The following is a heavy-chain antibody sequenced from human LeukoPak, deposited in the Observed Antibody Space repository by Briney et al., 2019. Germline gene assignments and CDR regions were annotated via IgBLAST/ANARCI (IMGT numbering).Heavy chain of an antibody. Sequence: ASVKVSCKASGYTFTSYGISWVRQAPGQGLEWMGWISAYNGNTNYAQKLQGRVTMTTDTSTSTAYMELRSLRSDDTAVYYCARVSPPPDILTGYHVGLRDYYMDVWGKGTTVTVSS. J-gene: IGHJ6*03. CDR1: GYTFTSYG. CDR3: ARVSPPPDILTGYHVGLRDYYMDV. V-gene: IGHV1-18*01. D-gene: IGHD3-9*01. CDR2: ISAYNGNT.